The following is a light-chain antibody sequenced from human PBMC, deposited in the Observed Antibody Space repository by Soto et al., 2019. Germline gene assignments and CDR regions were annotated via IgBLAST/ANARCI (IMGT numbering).Light chain of an antibody. CDR3: SSYTSTTTQVV. Sequence: QSALTQPASVSGSPGQSITISCTGTSSDVGGYNYVSWYQQDPGKAPKLMIYDVSNRPSGVSNRFSGSKSGNTASLTISGLQAEDEADYYCSSYTSTTTQVVFGGGTKLTV. J-gene: IGLJ2*01. V-gene: IGLV2-14*01. CDR2: DVS. CDR1: SSDVGGYNY.